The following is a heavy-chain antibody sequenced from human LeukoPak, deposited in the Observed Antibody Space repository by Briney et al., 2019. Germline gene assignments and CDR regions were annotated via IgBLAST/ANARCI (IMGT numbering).Heavy chain of an antibody. D-gene: IGHD3-22*01. CDR2: ISSSSSYI. CDR1: GFSFSSYS. Sequence: GGSLRLSCAASGFSFSSYSMNWVRQAPGKVLEWVSSISSSSSYIYYADSVKGRFTISRDNAKNSLYLQMNSLRAEDTAVYYCARDQGTTYYYDSSGYTFDYWGQGTLVTVSS. V-gene: IGHV3-21*01. J-gene: IGHJ4*02. CDR3: ARDQGTTYYYDSSGYTFDY.